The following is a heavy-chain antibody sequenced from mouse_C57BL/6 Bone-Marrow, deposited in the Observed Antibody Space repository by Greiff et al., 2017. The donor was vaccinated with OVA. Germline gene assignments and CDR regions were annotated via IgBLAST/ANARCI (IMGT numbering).Heavy chain of an antibody. V-gene: IGHV3-6*01. CDR1: GYSITSGYY. CDR2: ISYDGSN. J-gene: IGHJ4*01. Sequence: EVKLQESGPGLVKPSQSLSLTCSVTGYSITSGYYWNWIRQFPGNKLEWMGYISYDGSNNYNPSLKNRISITRDTSKNQYFLKLNSVTTEDTATYYCARDPHDGYYDAMDYWGQGTSVTVSS. CDR3: ARDPHDGYYDAMDY. D-gene: IGHD2-3*01.